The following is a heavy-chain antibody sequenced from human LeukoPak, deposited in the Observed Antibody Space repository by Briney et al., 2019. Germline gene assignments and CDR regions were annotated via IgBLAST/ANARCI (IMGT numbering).Heavy chain of an antibody. CDR1: GYTFTGYY. CDR2: INPNSGGT. V-gene: IGHV1-2*02. J-gene: IGHJ4*02. Sequence: ASVKVSCKASGYTFTGYYMHWVRQAPGQGLEWMGWINPNSGGTNYAQKFQGRVTMTRDTSICTAYMELSRLRSDDTAVYYCARVLRYFDWPDYWGQGTLVTVSS. CDR3: ARVLRYFDWPDY. D-gene: IGHD3-9*01.